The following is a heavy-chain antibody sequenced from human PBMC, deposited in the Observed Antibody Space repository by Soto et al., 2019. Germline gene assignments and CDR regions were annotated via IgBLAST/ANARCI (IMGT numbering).Heavy chain of an antibody. J-gene: IGHJ4*02. CDR3: ARVPRGGSGSYYDY. CDR1: GFTVSSNY. Sequence: GGSLRLSCAASGFTVSSNYMSWVRQAPGKGLEWVSVIYSGGSTYYADSVKGRFTISRDNSKNTLYLQMNSLRAEDTAVYYCARVPRGGSGSYYDYWGQGTLVTVSS. D-gene: IGHD1-26*01. CDR2: IYSGGST. V-gene: IGHV3-66*01.